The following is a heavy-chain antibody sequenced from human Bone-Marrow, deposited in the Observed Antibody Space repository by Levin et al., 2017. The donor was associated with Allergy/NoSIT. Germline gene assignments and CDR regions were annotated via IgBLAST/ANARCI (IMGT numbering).Heavy chain of an antibody. D-gene: IGHD5/OR15-5a*01. CDR1: GYSFTDYW. J-gene: IGHJ4*02. Sequence: PGGSLRLSCKGSGYSFTDYWIGWVRQMPGKGLEWMGIIFPRDSDTRYSPSFQGQVTISADKSFSTAYLQWSSLKASDTAMYYCARRSGRTLVSTTPPDYWGQGTLVTVSS. V-gene: IGHV5-51*01. CDR2: IFPRDSDT. CDR3: ARRSGRTLVSTTPPDY.